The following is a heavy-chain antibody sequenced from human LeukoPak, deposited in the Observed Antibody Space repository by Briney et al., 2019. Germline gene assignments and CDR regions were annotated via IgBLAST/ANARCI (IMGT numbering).Heavy chain of an antibody. CDR2: IYYSGST. D-gene: IGHD3-22*01. CDR1: GGSISSYN. J-gene: IGHJ4*02. Sequence: PSETLSLTCTVSGGSISSYNWSWIRQPPGKGLEWIGYIYYSGSTNYNPSLKSRVTISVDTSKNQFSLKLSSVTAADTAVYYCARASHDSSGYYYWGQGTLVTVSS. CDR3: ARASHDSSGYYY. V-gene: IGHV4-59*01.